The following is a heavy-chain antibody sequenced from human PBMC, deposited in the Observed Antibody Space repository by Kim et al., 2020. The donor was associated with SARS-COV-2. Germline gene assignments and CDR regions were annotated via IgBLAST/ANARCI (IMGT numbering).Heavy chain of an antibody. D-gene: IGHD3-10*01. CDR3: ARTRWFGELGNWFDP. V-gene: IGHV7-4-1*02. CDR2: INTNTGNP. CDR1: GYTFTSYA. J-gene: IGHJ5*02. Sequence: ASVKVSCKASGYTFTSYAMNWVRQAPGQGLEWMGWINTNTGNPTYAQGFTGRFVFSLDTSVSTAYLQISSLKVEDTAVYYCARTRWFGELGNWFDPWGQGTLVPVSS.